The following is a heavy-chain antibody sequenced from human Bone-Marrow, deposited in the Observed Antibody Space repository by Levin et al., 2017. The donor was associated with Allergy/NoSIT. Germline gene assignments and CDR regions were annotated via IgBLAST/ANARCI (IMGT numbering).Heavy chain of an antibody. V-gene: IGHV4-31*03. J-gene: IGHJ4*02. CDR3: GRDRGGDVDY. Sequence: SETLSLTCTVSGGDISIGGYYWRWIRHRPGKGLEWIGHIYYSGTTYYNPSLKSRVTISVDTSKNQFSLELTSMTAADPALYYCGRDRGGDVDYWGQGTLVTVSS. CDR2: IYYSGTT. D-gene: IGHD4-17*01. CDR1: GGDISIGGYY.